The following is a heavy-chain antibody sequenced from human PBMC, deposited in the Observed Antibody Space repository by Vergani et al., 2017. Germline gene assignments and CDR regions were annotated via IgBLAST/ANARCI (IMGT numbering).Heavy chain of an antibody. V-gene: IGHV3-48*04. CDR3: ASVGPEYYYDSSGYPFDY. CDR1: GFTFSSYS. J-gene: IGHJ4*02. CDR2: ISSSGSTI. Sequence: EVQLVESGGGLVQPGGSLRLSCAASGFTFSSYSMNWVRQAPGKGLEWVSYISSSGSTIYYADSVKGRFTISRDNAKNSLYLQMNSLRAEDTAVYYCASVGPEYYYDSSGYPFDYWGQGTLVTVSS. D-gene: IGHD3-22*01.